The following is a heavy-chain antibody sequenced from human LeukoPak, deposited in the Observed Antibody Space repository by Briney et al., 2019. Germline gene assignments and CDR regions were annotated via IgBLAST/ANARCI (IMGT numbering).Heavy chain of an antibody. CDR1: GFTFSRYW. Sequence: PGGSLRLSCAASGFTFSRYWMSWVRQAPGKGLEWVANIKEDGSEKYYVDSVEGRFTISRGNAKNSLYLQMNSLRDEDTAVYYCARGVIAVASTSGFDYWGQGTLVTVSS. CDR2: IKEDGSEK. J-gene: IGHJ4*02. V-gene: IGHV3-7*01. D-gene: IGHD6-13*01. CDR3: ARGVIAVASTSGFDY.